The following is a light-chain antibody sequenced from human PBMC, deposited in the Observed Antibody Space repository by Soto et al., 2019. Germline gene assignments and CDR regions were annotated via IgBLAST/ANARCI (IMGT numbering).Light chain of an antibody. J-gene: IGLJ3*02. Sequence: QLVVTQSPSASASLGASVKLTCTLSSGHSSYAIAWHQQQPEKGPRYLMKVDSDGSHVKGDGIPDRFSGSSSGAERYLTISSLQSEDEADYYCQTWGTGTWVFGGGTKLT. CDR1: SGHSSYA. CDR3: QTWGTGTWV. V-gene: IGLV4-69*01. CDR2: VDSDGSH.